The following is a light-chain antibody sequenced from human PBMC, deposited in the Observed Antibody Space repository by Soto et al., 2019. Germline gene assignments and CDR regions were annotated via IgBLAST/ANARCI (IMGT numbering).Light chain of an antibody. V-gene: IGKV2-28*01. J-gene: IGKJ1*01. Sequence: DIVLTQSPLSLAVTPGEPASISCRSSQSLLHSDGYNYLDWYLQKPGQSPQLLICLGSSRASGVTDRFIGSGSGTDFTLKVSRVEAEDVGVYYCVQALQTSPWTFGQGTKVDIK. CDR3: VQALQTSPWT. CDR1: QSLLHSDGYNY. CDR2: LGS.